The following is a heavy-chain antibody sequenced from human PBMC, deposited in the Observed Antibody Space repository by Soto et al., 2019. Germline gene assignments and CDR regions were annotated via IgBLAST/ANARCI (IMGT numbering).Heavy chain of an antibody. Sequence: GGSLRLSCAASGFTFSNYAMSWVRQAPGKGLEWVSAISGSGGNTYYADSVKGRFTISRDNSKNTLYLQINSLRAEDTAVYYCATHTAMVGTYWYFDLWGRGTLVTVSS. CDR3: ATHTAMVGTYWYFDL. J-gene: IGHJ2*01. D-gene: IGHD5-18*01. CDR2: ISGSGGNT. V-gene: IGHV3-23*01. CDR1: GFTFSNYA.